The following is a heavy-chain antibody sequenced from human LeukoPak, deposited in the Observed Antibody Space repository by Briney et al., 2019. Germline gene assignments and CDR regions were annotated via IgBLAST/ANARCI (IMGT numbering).Heavy chain of an antibody. CDR2: ISAYNGNT. CDR1: GYTFTSYG. V-gene: IGHV1-18*01. CDR3: ARVDSSPSGAFDI. Sequence: GASVKVSFKASGYTFTSYGISWVRQAPGQGREGMGWISAYNGNTNYAQKLQGRVTMTTDTSTSTAYMELRSLRSDDTAVYYCARVDSSPSGAFDIWGQGTMVTVSS. J-gene: IGHJ3*02. D-gene: IGHD6-13*01.